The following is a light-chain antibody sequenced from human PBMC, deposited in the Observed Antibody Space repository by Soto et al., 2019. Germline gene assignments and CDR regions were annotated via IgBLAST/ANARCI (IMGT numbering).Light chain of an antibody. CDR2: GAS. CDR1: QSVSSSY. J-gene: IGKJ2*01. Sequence: EIVLTQSPGTLSLSPGERATLSCRASQSVSSSYLAWYQQKPGQAPRLLIYGASSRATGIPDRFSGSGSGTDFTLTISSLEPEDFAVYYCHQYGSSPKYTFGQGTKLEIK. V-gene: IGKV3-20*01. CDR3: HQYGSSPKYT.